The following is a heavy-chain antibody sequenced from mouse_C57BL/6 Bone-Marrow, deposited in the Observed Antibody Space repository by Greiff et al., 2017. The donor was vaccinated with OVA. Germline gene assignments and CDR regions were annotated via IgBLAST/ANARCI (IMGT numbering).Heavy chain of an antibody. Sequence: VQLQQSGPELVKPGASVKISCKASGYSFTGYYMNWVKQSPEKSLEWIGEINPSTGGTTYNQKFKAKATLTVDKSSSTAYMQLKSLTSEDSAVYYCARSSDGYYRFAYWGQGTLVTVSA. D-gene: IGHD2-3*01. CDR2: INPSTGGT. CDR1: GYSFTGYY. CDR3: ARSSDGYYRFAY. V-gene: IGHV1-42*01. J-gene: IGHJ3*01.